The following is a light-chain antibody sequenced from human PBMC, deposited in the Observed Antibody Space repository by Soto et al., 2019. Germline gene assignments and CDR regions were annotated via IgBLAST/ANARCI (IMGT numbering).Light chain of an antibody. J-gene: IGLJ1*01. CDR3: SSYTSSSTAHYV. V-gene: IGLV2-14*02. Sequence: QSALTQPASVSGSPGQSITISCTGTSSDIGTYNLVSWYQHYPGKAPKLMIYEGIKRPSGVSNRFSGSKSGNTAFLTISGLQAEDEADYYCSSYTSSSTAHYVFGTGTKV. CDR1: SSDIGTYNL. CDR2: EGI.